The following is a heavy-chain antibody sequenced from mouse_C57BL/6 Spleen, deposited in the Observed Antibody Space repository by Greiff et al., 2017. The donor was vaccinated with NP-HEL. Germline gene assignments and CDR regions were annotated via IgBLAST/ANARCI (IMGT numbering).Heavy chain of an antibody. Sequence: QVQLQQSGPELVKPGASVKISCKASGYAFSSSWMNWVKQRPGQGLEWIGRIYPGDGDTNYNGKFKGKATLTADKSSSTAYMQLSSLTSEDSAVYFCAREVLRRYAMDYWGQGTSVTVSS. D-gene: IGHD1-1*01. V-gene: IGHV1-82*01. J-gene: IGHJ4*01. CDR1: GYAFSSSW. CDR3: AREVLRRYAMDY. CDR2: IYPGDGDT.